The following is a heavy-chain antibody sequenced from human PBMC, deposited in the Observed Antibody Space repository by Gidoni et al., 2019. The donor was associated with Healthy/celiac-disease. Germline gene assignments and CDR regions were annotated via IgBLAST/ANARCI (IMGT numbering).Heavy chain of an antibody. CDR2: IYYSGST. Sequence: QVQLQESGPGLVKPSQTLSLTCTVSGGSISSGDYYWSWIRQPPGKGLEWIGYIYYSGSTYYNPSLKSRVTISVDTSKNQFSLKLSSVTAADTAVYYCARGGGDYVLISKSPLYYYGMDVWGQGTTVTVSS. CDR3: ARGGGDYVLISKSPLYYYGMDV. V-gene: IGHV4-30-4*01. J-gene: IGHJ6*02. D-gene: IGHD4-17*01. CDR1: GGSISSGDYY.